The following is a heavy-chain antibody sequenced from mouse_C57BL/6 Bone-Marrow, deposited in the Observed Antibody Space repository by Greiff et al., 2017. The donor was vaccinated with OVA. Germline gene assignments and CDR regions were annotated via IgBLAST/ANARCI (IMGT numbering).Heavy chain of an antibody. CDR1: GFTFSSYG. J-gene: IGHJ2*01. CDR3: ARQNYKGYFDY. Sequence: EVQLVESGGDLVKPGGSLKLSCAASGFTFSSYGMSWVRQTPDKRLERVATISSGGSYTYYPDSVKGRFTISRDNAKNTLYLQMSSLKSEDTAMYYCARQNYKGYFDYWGQGTTLTVSS. CDR2: ISSGGSYT. D-gene: IGHD2-12*01. V-gene: IGHV5-6*01.